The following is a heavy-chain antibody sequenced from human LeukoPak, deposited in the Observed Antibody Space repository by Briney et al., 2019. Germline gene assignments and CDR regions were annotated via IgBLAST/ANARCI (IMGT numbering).Heavy chain of an antibody. CDR3: ARTTTFAPHFDY. CDR2: IYSGGTT. CDR1: GFTVSSNY. Sequence: LTGGSLRLSCAASGFTVSSNYMSWVRQAPVKGLEWVSVIYSGGTTYYADSVKGRFTISRDNSKNTLYLQMNSLRAEDTAVYYCARTTTFAPHFDYWGQGTLVTVSS. D-gene: IGHD1-1*01. V-gene: IGHV3-66*01. J-gene: IGHJ4*02.